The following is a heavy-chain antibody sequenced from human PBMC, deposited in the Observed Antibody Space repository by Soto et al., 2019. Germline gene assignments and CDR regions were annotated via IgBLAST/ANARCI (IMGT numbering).Heavy chain of an antibody. Sequence: SQTLSLPCAISGDSVSSNGVAWNWIRQSPSRGLEWLGRTYYWSKWYSEYAVSVRSRITINPDTSKNQFSLQLNSGTPEDTAVYYCARQSSRVFDYWGQGTLVTVSS. D-gene: IGHD6-13*01. J-gene: IGHJ4*02. CDR1: GDSVSSNGVA. V-gene: IGHV6-1*01. CDR3: ARQSSRVFDY. CDR2: TYYWSKWYS.